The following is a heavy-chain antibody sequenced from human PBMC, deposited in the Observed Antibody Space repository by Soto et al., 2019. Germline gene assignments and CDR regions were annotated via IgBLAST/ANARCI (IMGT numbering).Heavy chain of an antibody. V-gene: IGHV1-69*08. CDR3: ARDQGYCSGGSCYPFDP. Sequence: QVQLVQSGAEVKKPGSSVKVSCKASGGTFSSYTISWVRQAPGQGLEWMGRIIPILGIANYAQKFQGRVTITADKTTSTAYMELSRLRSEDTAVYYCARDQGYCSGGSCYPFDPWGQGTLVTVSS. D-gene: IGHD2-15*01. CDR2: IIPILGIA. J-gene: IGHJ5*02. CDR1: GGTFSSYT.